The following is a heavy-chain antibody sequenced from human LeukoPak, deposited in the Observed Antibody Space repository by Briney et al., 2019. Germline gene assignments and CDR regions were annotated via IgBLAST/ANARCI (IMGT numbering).Heavy chain of an antibody. CDR1: GYRFTSYW. Sequence: GESRKISFKGSGYRFTSYWIGWGRRMPGKGVEWRGIIYPGEYDTRYRPSFQVQVSISPRKSISTSYLQWSSLKASDTAMYYCARHFNGDPSYYDSSGYYNWFDPWGQGTLVTVSS. J-gene: IGHJ5*02. D-gene: IGHD3-22*01. CDR3: ARHFNGDPSYYDSSGYYNWFDP. CDR2: IYPGEYDT. V-gene: IGHV5-51*01.